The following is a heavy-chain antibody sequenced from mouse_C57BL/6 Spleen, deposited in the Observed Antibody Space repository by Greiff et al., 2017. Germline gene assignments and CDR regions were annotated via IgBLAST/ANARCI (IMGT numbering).Heavy chain of an antibody. CDR1: GYAFSSSW. V-gene: IGHV1-82*01. CDR2: IYPGDGDT. Sequence: VQLQESGPELVKPGASVKISCKASGYAFSSSWMNWVKQRPGKGLEWIGRIYPGDGDTNYNGKFKGKATLTADKSSSTAYMQLSSLTSEDSAVYFCARSTTVGYYFDYWGQGTTLTVSS. CDR3: ARSTTVGYYFDY. J-gene: IGHJ2*01. D-gene: IGHD1-1*01.